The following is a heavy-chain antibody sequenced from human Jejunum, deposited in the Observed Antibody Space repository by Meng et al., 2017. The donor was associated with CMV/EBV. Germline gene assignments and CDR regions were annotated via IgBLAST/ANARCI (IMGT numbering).Heavy chain of an antibody. CDR3: ARDPSRGALDY. J-gene: IGHJ4*02. V-gene: IGHV3-7*01. CDR2: IKEDGSEE. CDR1: GFTFSRSW. D-gene: IGHD3-10*01. Sequence: LSCAASGFTFSRSWMSWVRQAPGKGLEWVANIKEDGSEEYYVDSVKGRFTISRDNAKNSLYLQVNSLRAEDTAVYYCARDPSRGALDYWGQGTLVTVSS.